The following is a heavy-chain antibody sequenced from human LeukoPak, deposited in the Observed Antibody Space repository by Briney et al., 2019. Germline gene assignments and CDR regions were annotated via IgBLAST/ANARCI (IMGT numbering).Heavy chain of an antibody. V-gene: IGHV3-7*05. J-gene: IGHJ4*02. CDR1: GFTINNYW. Sequence: GGSLRLSCVVSGFTINNYWMSWVRHAPGKGVECVANIKQDENEKYYVDSVKGRFIISRDNAQNSLYLQMHSLRAEDTAVYYCAKFEYAYNLWGQGTLVTVSS. CDR2: IKQDENEK. D-gene: IGHD3-16*01. CDR3: AKFEYAYNL.